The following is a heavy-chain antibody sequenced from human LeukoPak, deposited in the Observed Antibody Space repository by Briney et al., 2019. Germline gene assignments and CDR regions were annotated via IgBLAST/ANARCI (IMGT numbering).Heavy chain of an antibody. V-gene: IGHV3-9*01. D-gene: IGHD2-2*01. CDR2: ISWNSGSL. J-gene: IGHJ4*02. CDR1: GFTFDDYA. Sequence: GGSLRLSCAASGFTFDDYAMHWVRQAPGKGLEWVSGISWNSGSLDYADSVKGRFTISRDNAKNSLHLQMDSLRTEDTAFYYCAKGSCSSTSCHFDYWGQGTLVTVSS. CDR3: AKGSCSSTSCHFDY.